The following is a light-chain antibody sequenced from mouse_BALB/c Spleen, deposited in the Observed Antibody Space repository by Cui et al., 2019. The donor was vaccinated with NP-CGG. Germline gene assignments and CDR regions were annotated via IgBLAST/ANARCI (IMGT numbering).Light chain of an antibody. CDR1: SSVSY. CDR2: RTS. CDR3: QQWSSNPFT. Sequence: QIVLTSNPALMSASPGEKVTMTCSASSSVSYMYWYQQKPRSSHKLWIYRTSNLASGVPARFSGSGSGTSYSLTISSMEAEDAATYYCQQWSSNPFTFGGGTKLEMK. V-gene: IGKV4-68*01. J-gene: IGKJ5*01.